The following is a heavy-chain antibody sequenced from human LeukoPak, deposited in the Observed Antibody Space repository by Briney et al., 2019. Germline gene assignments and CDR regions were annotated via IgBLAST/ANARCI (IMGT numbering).Heavy chain of an antibody. V-gene: IGHV4-59*01. CDR1: DDSITMYY. J-gene: IGHJ6*03. Sequence: SXTLXXXCXVSDDSITMYYWTWLRQPPGKGLEWIGYVDHTGSTNFNPSLTGRVSISRDTTKNIFSLRLRSVTAADTAVYFCAXXXXXXXXXXXTYYYYFYMDVWGKGTTVTVSS. CDR2: VDHTGST. CDR3: AXXXXXXXXXXXTYYYYFYMDV.